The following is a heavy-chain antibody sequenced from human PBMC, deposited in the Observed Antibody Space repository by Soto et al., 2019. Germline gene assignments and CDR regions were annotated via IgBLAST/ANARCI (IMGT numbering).Heavy chain of an antibody. D-gene: IGHD2-2*01. Sequence: GESLKISCKASGYSFSTYWIAWVRQRPGKGLDWMGIIYPGDSDTRYSPSFQGQVTISVDNSIDTAYLEWTTLRASDSAMYYCARHPTMLPFDSWGQGTLVTVSS. CDR2: IYPGDSDT. CDR3: ARHPTMLPFDS. J-gene: IGHJ4*02. CDR1: GYSFSTYW. V-gene: IGHV5-51*01.